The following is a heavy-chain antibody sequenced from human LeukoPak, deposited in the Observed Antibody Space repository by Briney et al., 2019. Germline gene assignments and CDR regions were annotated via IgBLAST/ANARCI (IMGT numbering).Heavy chain of an antibody. CDR1: GGTFSSYA. J-gene: IGHJ4*02. V-gene: IGHV1-18*01. D-gene: IGHD3-10*01. CDR3: ARGPEYGSGSYYDY. CDR2: ISACNGNT. Sequence: ASVKVSCKASGGTFSSYAISWVRQAPGQGLEWMGWISACNGNTNYAQKLQGRVTMTTDTSTSTAYMELRSLRSDDTAVYYCARGPEYGSGSYYDYWGQGTLVTVSS.